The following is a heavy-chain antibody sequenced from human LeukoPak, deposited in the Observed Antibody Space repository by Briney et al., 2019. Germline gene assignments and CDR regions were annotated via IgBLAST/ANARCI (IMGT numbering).Heavy chain of an antibody. CDR3: ARVQLAAAGYYYYGMDV. V-gene: IGHV1-18*01. Sequence: ASVKVSCKASGYTFTSYGISWVRQAPGQGLEWMGWISAYNGNTNYAQKLQGRVTMTTDTSTSTAYMELRSLRSDDTAVYYCARVQLAAAGYYYYGMDVWGQGTTVTVSS. J-gene: IGHJ6*02. D-gene: IGHD6-13*01. CDR2: ISAYNGNT. CDR1: GYTFTSYG.